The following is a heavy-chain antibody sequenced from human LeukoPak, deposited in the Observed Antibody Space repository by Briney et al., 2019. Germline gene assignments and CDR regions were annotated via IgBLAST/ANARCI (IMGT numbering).Heavy chain of an antibody. J-gene: IGHJ4*02. V-gene: IGHV3-30*02. Sequence: GGSLRLSCAASEFSVGSNYMTWVRQAPGKGLEWVAFIRYDGSKKYYADSVKGRFSISRDNAKNSLYLQMNSLRAEDTALYYCAGEPYYYDSSGYLDYWGQGTLVTVSS. D-gene: IGHD3-22*01. CDR1: EFSVGSNY. CDR2: IRYDGSKK. CDR3: AGEPYYYDSSGYLDY.